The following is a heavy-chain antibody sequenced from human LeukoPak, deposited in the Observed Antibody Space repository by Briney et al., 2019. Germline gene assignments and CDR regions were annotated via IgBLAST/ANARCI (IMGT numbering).Heavy chain of an antibody. CDR2: ISANGGST. V-gene: IGHV3-23*01. CDR3: ARGGIAAAGMFDY. D-gene: IGHD6-13*01. Sequence: GGSLRLSCAASGFTFSTYAMSWVRQAPGKGLEWVSAISANGGSTFYADSVKGRFTVSRDSSKNTLYLQMGSLRAEDMAVYYCARGGIAAAGMFDYWGQGTLVTVSS. J-gene: IGHJ4*02. CDR1: GFTFSTYA.